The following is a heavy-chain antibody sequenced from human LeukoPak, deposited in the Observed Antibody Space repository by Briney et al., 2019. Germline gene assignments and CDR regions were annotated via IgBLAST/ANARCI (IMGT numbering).Heavy chain of an antibody. CDR1: GFTFRNYG. CDR3: ARVGNWNRGYYYYMDV. J-gene: IGHJ6*03. CDR2: ISSSSSYI. D-gene: IGHD1-1*01. V-gene: IGHV3-21*01. Sequence: GGSLRLSCAASGFTFRNYGMGWVRQAPGKGLEWVSSISSSSSYIYYADSVKGRFTISRDNAKNSLYLQMNSLRAEDTAVYYCARVGNWNRGYYYYMDVWGKGTTVTVSS.